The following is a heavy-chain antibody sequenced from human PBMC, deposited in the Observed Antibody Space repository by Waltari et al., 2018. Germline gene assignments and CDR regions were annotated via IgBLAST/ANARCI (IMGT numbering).Heavy chain of an antibody. CDR2: INNNGAIT. D-gene: IGHD3-10*01. V-gene: IGHV3-23*01. CDR3: AKRVTDGFYPFDY. Sequence: EVRLLESGGGLVPPGGSLRLSCAASGFTFSSCAVCWVRQAPGKGLEWVSAINNNGAITYYADSVKGRFTISRDNSKNTLYLQMNSLRAEDTAVYYCAKRVTDGFYPFDYWGQGTLVTVSS. CDR1: GFTFSSCA. J-gene: IGHJ4*02.